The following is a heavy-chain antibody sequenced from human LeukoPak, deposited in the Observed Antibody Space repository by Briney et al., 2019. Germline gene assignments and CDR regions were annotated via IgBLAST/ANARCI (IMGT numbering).Heavy chain of an antibody. D-gene: IGHD6-13*01. J-gene: IGHJ6*02. CDR1: GGTFSSYA. V-gene: IGHV1-69*04. CDR3: AKTDPFSSWTDYYYGMDV. Sequence: SVKVSCKASGGTFSSYAISWVRQAPGQGLEWMGRIIPILGIANYAQKFQGRVTITADKSTSTAYMELSSLRSEDTAVYYCAKTDPFSSWTDYYYGMDVWGQGTTVTVSS. CDR2: IIPILGIA.